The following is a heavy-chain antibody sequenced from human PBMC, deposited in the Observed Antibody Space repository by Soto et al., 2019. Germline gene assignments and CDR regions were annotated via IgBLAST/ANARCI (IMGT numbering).Heavy chain of an antibody. CDR2: ISSTGDTT. CDR3: ARAGRVTIFGVVIF. Sequence: GGSLRLSCAAPGVTFSTYSFNWVRQAPGKGLEWVSYISSTGDTTHYADSVKGRFTISRDNAKNSLYLQMNSLRDEDTAVYYCARAGRVTIFGVVIFWGLGTLVTVSS. J-gene: IGHJ4*02. CDR1: GVTFSTYS. D-gene: IGHD3-3*01. V-gene: IGHV3-48*02.